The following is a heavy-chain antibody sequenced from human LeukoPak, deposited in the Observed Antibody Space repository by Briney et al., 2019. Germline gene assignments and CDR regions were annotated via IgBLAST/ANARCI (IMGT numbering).Heavy chain of an antibody. CDR2: INADGSST. D-gene: IGHD3-10*01. J-gene: IGHJ4*02. CDR1: GFTFNTYW. Sequence: GGSLRLSCAASGFTFNTYWMHWVRQAPGKGLVWVSSINADGSSTSYADSMKGRFTISRDNAKNTLYLQMNSLRAEDTAVYYCARGLKMVRGVIDYWGQGTLVTVSS. CDR3: ARGLKMVRGVIDY. V-gene: IGHV3-74*01.